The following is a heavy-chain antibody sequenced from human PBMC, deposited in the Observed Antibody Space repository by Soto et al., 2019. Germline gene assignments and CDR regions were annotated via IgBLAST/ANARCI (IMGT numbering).Heavy chain of an antibody. J-gene: IGHJ4*02. D-gene: IGHD1-26*01. CDR3: ARDQGTVAPSYFDS. Sequence: GGSLRLSCAASGFTFSTYSMNWVRQAPGRGLEWVPSISSSSNYIYYGDAVKGRCTISRDNAKNLVYLHMSSLRAEDTALYYCARDQGTVAPSYFDSWGRGILVTVSS. V-gene: IGHV3-21*06. CDR1: GFTFSTYS. CDR2: ISSSSNYI.